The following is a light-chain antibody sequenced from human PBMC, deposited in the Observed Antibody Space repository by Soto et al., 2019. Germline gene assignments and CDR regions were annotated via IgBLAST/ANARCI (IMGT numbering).Light chain of an antibody. Sequence: EIVLMQSPGTLSLSPGERATLFCRASQSMKRRYLAWYLQKPGQAPRVLIYAASNRATGIPDRFSGSGSGTDFSLTISRLEPEDFAVYYCHQYDNTPQSFGQGTKVEIK. V-gene: IGKV3-20*01. CDR3: HQYDNTPQS. CDR2: AAS. J-gene: IGKJ2*01. CDR1: QSMKRRY.